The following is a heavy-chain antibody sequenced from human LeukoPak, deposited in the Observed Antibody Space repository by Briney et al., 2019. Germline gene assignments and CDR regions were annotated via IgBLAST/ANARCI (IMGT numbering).Heavy chain of an antibody. CDR3: AKDHSYYYYYYMDV. Sequence: GGSLRLSCAAPGFTFSSYGMHWVRQAPGKGLEWVAFIRYDGSNKYYADSVKGRFTISRDNSKNTLYLQVNSLRAEDTAVYYCAKDHSYYYYYYMDVWGKGTTVTISS. J-gene: IGHJ6*03. V-gene: IGHV3-30*02. CDR1: GFTFSSYG. CDR2: IRYDGSNK.